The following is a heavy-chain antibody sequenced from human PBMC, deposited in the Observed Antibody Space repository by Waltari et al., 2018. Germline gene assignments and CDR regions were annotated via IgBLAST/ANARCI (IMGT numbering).Heavy chain of an antibody. V-gene: IGHV1-69*01. D-gene: IGHD3-22*01. J-gene: IGHJ4*02. CDR2: IIPIFGTA. Sequence: QVQLVQSGAEVKKPGSSVQVSCKASGGTFSSYAISWVRQDPRQGLEWMGGIIPIFGTANYAQKFQGRVTITADESTSTAYMELSSLRSEDTAVYYCARGLYYYDSSGYYYFDYWGQGTLVTVSS. CDR1: GGTFSSYA. CDR3: ARGLYYYDSSGYYYFDY.